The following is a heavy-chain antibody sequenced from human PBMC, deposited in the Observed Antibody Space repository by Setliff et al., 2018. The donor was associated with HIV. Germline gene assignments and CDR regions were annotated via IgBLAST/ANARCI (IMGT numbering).Heavy chain of an antibody. CDR3: ASGIGFFREDFYYYMDV. CDR2: FVPIFRTV. V-gene: IGHV1-69*05. Sequence: SVKVSCKASGCPFSAYAITWVRQAPGQGLEWMGGFVPIFRTVKYAQKFQDRVTITTDESTNTAYMELRSLRSEDAAVYFCASGIGFFREDFYYYMDVWGPGTTVTVSS. CDR1: GCPFSAYA. J-gene: IGHJ6*02. D-gene: IGHD1-26*01.